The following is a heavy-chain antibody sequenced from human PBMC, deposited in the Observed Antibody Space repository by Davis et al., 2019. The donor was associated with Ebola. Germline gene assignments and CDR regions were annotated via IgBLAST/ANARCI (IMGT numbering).Heavy chain of an antibody. D-gene: IGHD1-26*01. CDR1: GFTFDDDG. CDR2: INWNGASR. Sequence: GGSLRLSCAASGFTFDDDGMSWVRQAPGKGLEWVSGINWNGASRGYADSVRGRFIISRDNAKNFLYLQMNNLRAEDTALYYCARMTHSGTYLDAPDIWGQGTMVTVSS. CDR3: ARMTHSGTYLDAPDI. V-gene: IGHV3-20*04. J-gene: IGHJ3*02.